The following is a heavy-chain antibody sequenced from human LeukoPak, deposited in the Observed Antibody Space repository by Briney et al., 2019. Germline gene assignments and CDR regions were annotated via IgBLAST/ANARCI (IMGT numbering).Heavy chain of an antibody. Sequence: SETLSLTCTVSGGSISSYYWSWIRQPPGKGLEWIGHIYYSGNTNYNPSLKSRVTISIDTSKDQFSLRLSSVTAADTAVYYCARGAAGYSYGWGQGTLVTVSS. J-gene: IGHJ4*02. V-gene: IGHV4-59*01. CDR3: ARGAAGYSYG. CDR2: IYYSGNT. D-gene: IGHD5-18*01. CDR1: GGSISSYY.